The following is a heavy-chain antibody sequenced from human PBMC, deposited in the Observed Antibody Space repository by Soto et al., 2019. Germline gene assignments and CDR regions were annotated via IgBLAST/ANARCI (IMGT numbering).Heavy chain of an antibody. J-gene: IGHJ4*02. CDR2: ISTDGSTT. Sequence: GGSLKISCAASGFTFSSDWMHWVRQAPGKGLVWVSRISTDGSTTTYADSVRGRFTISRDNAENTLYLQMNSLRVEDTAVYYCARARSGYYSDYWGQGTLVTVSS. CDR3: ARARSGYYSDY. CDR1: GFTFSSDW. V-gene: IGHV3-74*01. D-gene: IGHD3-22*01.